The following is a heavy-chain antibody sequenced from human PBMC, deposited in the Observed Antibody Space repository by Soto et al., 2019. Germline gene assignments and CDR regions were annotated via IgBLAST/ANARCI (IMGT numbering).Heavy chain of an antibody. CDR3: ARVKPGYGDYVHGY. Sequence: QVQLQESGPGLVKPSQTLSLTCTVSGGSISSGGYYWSWIRQHPGKGLEWIGYIYYSGSTYYNPYFKYRVTISVDKSKNQFSLKLSSVTAADTAVYYCARVKPGYGDYVHGYWGQGTLVTVSS. CDR2: IYYSGST. J-gene: IGHJ4*02. D-gene: IGHD4-17*01. CDR1: GGSISSGGYY. V-gene: IGHV4-31*03.